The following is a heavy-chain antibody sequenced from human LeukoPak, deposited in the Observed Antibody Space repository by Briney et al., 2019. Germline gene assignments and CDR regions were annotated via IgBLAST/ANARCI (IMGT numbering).Heavy chain of an antibody. CDR1: GGSFSGYY. CDR3: AGAMIRRGIDY. Sequence: SETLSLTCAVYGGSFSGYYWSWIRQPPGKGLEWIGEINHSGSTNYNPSLKSRVTISVDTSKNQFSLKLSSVTAADTAVYYCAGAMIRRGIDYWGQGTLVTVSS. D-gene: IGHD3-16*01. V-gene: IGHV4-34*09. J-gene: IGHJ4*02. CDR2: INHSGST.